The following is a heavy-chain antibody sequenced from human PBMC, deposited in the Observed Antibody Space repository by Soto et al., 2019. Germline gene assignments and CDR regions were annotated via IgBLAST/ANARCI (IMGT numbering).Heavy chain of an antibody. CDR2: INAGNGNT. D-gene: IGHD3-10*01. J-gene: IGHJ5*02. Sequence: QVQVVQSGAEVKKPGASVKISCKASGYTLRNYAFHWVRQAPGQGLDWMGWINAGNGNTRYSQKFQGRVTITSDTSANTTYMDLSGLTSEDMAVYYCARVVGGTFDPWGQGTLVTVSS. V-gene: IGHV1-3*01. CDR3: ARVVGGTFDP. CDR1: GYTLRNYA.